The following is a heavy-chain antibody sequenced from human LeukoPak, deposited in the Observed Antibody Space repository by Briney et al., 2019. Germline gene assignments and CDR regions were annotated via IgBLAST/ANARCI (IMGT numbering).Heavy chain of an antibody. CDR2: LSSIIRTM. CDR3: AREFADGDGFDI. Sequence: GGSLRLSCAASVFTFSTYSMNWVRHAPRKGLEWVSYLSSIIRTMYYADSVEGRFTISRDNAKTSLYLQMNSLRDEDTAIYYCAREFADGDGFDIGGRGTLVTVSS. J-gene: IGHJ3*02. V-gene: IGHV3-48*02. D-gene: IGHD3-10*01. CDR1: VFTFSTYS.